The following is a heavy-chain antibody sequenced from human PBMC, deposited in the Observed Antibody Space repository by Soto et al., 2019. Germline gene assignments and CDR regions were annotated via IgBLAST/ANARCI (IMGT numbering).Heavy chain of an antibody. V-gene: IGHV4-61*01. D-gene: IGHD5-18*01. CDR1: GGSVSSGNHY. J-gene: IGHJ4*02. CDR3: ARGRGYGYGNDY. Sequence: QVQLQESGPGLVKPSETLSLTCTVSGGSVSSGNHYWSWMRQPPGMELECIAYVFYSGSDNYNPPLKRRVNTSIDTSKHQFSLNLRAVTAADTAVYYCARGRGYGYGNDYWGQGTMVTVSS. CDR2: VFYSGSD.